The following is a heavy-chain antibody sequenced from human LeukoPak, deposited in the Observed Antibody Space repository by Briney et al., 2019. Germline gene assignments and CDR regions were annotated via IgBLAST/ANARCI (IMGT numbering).Heavy chain of an antibody. CDR2: IFYVGST. J-gene: IGHJ4*02. Sequence: SETLSLTCTVSGGSISGNYWSWIRQPLGKGLEWIGYIFYVGSTIYNPRLKSRVTISVDTSKRQFSLQLSSVTAADTAVYYCARIITVTVALDYWGQGTLVTVSS. V-gene: IGHV4-59*08. CDR3: ARIITVTVALDY. CDR1: GGSISGNY. D-gene: IGHD4-17*01.